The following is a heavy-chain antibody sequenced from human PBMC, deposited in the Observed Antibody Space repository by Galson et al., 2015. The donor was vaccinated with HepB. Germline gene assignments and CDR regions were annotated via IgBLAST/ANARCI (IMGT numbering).Heavy chain of an antibody. CDR2: INHSGST. CDR1: GGSLSAYY. Sequence: TLSLTCAVYGGSLSAYYWSWIRQPPGKGLEWIGEINHSGSTNYNPSLKSRVTISIDTSKNQFSLKLSSVTAADTAVYFCAREVGPRSGGRYGMDVWGQGTMVTVS. J-gene: IGHJ6*02. CDR3: AREVGPRSGGRYGMDV. D-gene: IGHD2-15*01. V-gene: IGHV4-34*01.